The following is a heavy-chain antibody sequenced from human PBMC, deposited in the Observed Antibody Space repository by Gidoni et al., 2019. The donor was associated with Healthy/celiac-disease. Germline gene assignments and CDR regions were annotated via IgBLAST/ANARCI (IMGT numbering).Heavy chain of an antibody. CDR2: ITTSSGYI. J-gene: IGHJ6*03. CDR3: ARDSYYYYYLDV. V-gene: IGHV3-21*01. CDR1: GFPFISYS. Sequence: EVQLVGSGGGLVKPGGSLRLAGEASGFPFISYSMSCVRQAPGKGLEWVSSITTSSGYINYADAVKGRFTISRDNAKNSLSLQMTSLRAEDTAIYYCARDSYYYYYLDVWGKGATVTVSS.